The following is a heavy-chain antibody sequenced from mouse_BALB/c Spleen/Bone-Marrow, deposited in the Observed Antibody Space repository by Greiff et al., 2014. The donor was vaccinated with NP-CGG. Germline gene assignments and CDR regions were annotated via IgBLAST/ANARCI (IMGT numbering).Heavy chain of an antibody. J-gene: IGHJ2*01. Sequence: QVQLQQSGAKLVRPGTSVKVSWKASGYAFTNYLIEWFKQRPGQGLEWIGVINPGSGGTNFNEKFRGKATLTADKSSSTAYMQFNSLTSDDSAVYFCAREGYYGLDYWGQGTTLTVSS. CDR2: INPGSGGT. CDR3: AREGYYGLDY. CDR1: GYAFTNYL. V-gene: IGHV1-54*03. D-gene: IGHD2-1*01.